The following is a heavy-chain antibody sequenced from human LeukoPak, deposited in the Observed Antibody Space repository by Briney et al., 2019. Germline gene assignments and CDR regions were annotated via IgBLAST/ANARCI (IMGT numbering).Heavy chain of an antibody. CDR2: IYHSGST. V-gene: IGHV4-59*08. Sequence: SETLSLTCAVSGASISDDYWGWIRQPPGKGLEWIGEIYHSGSTNYNPSLKSRVAISVDTSKNQFSLKLSSVTAADTAVYYCARRPYYYYYMDVWGKGTTVTVSS. J-gene: IGHJ6*03. CDR3: ARRPYYYYYMDV. CDR1: GASISDDY.